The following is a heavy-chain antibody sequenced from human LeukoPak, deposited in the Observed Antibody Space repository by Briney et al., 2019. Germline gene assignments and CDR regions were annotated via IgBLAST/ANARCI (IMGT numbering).Heavy chain of an antibody. J-gene: IGHJ5*02. D-gene: IGHD3-16*01. CDR1: GGYMSSYY. V-gene: IGHV4-4*07. Sequence: SETLSLTCTVSGGYMSSYYWSFLRQPAAKGLEWIGRIHTSWTTYYNPSLKSRVTMSVDTSRNQFSLRLTSVTAADTAVYYCARGDYYDGGGRNWFDPWGQGTLVTVSS. CDR2: IHTSWTT. CDR3: ARGDYYDGGGRNWFDP.